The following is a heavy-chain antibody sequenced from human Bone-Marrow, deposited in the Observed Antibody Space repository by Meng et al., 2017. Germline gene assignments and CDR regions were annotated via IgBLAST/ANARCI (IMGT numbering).Heavy chain of an antibody. Sequence: QVRRQVSGPGLGQPSGTRSRTVNVPGGSISASSFYWGWIRQAPGQGLEWIVAHHDSGSTYYNPSLKSRVTISADTSNSQFSLKLSSESTADTAVYSCARECATLATAANDYWGQGTLVTVSS. D-gene: IGHD6-13*01. CDR2: HHDSGST. V-gene: IGHV4-39*07. J-gene: IGHJ4*02. CDR3: ARECATLATAANDY. CDR1: GGSISASSFY.